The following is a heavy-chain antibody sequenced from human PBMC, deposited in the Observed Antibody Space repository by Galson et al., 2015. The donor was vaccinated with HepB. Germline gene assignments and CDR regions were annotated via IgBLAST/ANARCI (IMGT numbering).Heavy chain of an antibody. V-gene: IGHV5-51*01. J-gene: IGHJ4*02. Sequence: QSGAEVIKPGESLKISCKGSGYSFTSYWIGWVRQMPGKGLEWMGIIYPGDSDTRYSPSFQGQVTISADKSISTAYLQWSSLKASDTAMYFCAKPRMITFGGVSLDYFDYWGQGTLVTVSS. CDR1: GYSFTSYW. CDR3: AKPRMITFGGVSLDYFDY. CDR2: IYPGDSDT. D-gene: IGHD3-16*01.